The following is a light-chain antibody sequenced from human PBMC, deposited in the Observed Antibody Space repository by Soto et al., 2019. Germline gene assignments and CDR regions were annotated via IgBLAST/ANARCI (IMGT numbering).Light chain of an antibody. J-gene: IGKJ4*01. CDR3: QQYGSSPT. CDR1: QSVSSY. CDR2: GAS. Sequence: EILLTQSLATLSLSPGERATLSCRASQSVSSYLAWYQQKPGQAPRLLIYGASSRATGIPDRFSGSGSGTDFTLTISRLEPEDFAVYYCQQYGSSPTFGGGTKVYIK. V-gene: IGKV3-20*01.